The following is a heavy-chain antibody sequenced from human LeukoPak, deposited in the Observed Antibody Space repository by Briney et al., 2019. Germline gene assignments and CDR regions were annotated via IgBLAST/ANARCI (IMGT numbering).Heavy chain of an antibody. CDR1: GFTFSSYN. Sequence: GGSLRLSCAASGFTFSSYNMNWVRQAPGKGLEWVSYISTTSSTIYYADSVKGRFTISRDNSKNTLYLQMNSLRAEDTAVYYCAKAPRRTGPPREFDYWGQGTLVTVSS. CDR2: ISTTSSTI. CDR3: AKAPRRTGPPREFDY. D-gene: IGHD3/OR15-3a*01. V-gene: IGHV3-48*01. J-gene: IGHJ4*02.